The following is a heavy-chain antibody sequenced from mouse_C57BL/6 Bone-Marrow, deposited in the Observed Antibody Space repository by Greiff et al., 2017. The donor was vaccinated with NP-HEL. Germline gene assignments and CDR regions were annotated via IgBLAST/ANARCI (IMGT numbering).Heavy chain of an antibody. V-gene: IGHV1-26*01. CDR3: ARGDGGSYYFDY. CDR1: GYTFTDYY. CDR2: INPNNGGT. Sequence: EVQLQQSGPELVKPGASVKISCKASGYTFTDYYMNWVKQSHGKSLEWIGDINPNNGGTSYNQKFKGKATLTVDKSSSTAYMELRSLTSEDSAIYYCARGDGGSYYFDYWGRGTTLTVSS. J-gene: IGHJ2*01.